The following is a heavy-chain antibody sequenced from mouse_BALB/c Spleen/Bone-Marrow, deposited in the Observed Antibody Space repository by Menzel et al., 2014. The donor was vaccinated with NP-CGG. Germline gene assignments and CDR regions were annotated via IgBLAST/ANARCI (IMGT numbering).Heavy chain of an antibody. CDR2: IYTNDGST. Sequence: EVKLVESGGGLVKVGESLKLSCAASGFTFSTYYMSWVRRTPEKRLELVAAIYTNDGSTYYPDTVKGRFAISRDNAKNTLYLQMSSLKSEDTALYYCARRAFYALDYWGQGTSVTVSS. CDR1: GFTFSTYY. J-gene: IGHJ4*01. CDR3: ARRAFYALDY. V-gene: IGHV5-6-2*01.